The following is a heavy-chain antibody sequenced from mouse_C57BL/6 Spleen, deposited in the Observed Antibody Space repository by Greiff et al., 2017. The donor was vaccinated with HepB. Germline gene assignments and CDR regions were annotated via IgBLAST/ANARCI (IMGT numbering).Heavy chain of an antibody. CDR1: GFTFSSYA. CDR2: ISDGGSYT. D-gene: IGHD2-2*01. CDR3: AREVVTFDY. V-gene: IGHV5-4*01. Sequence: DVMLVESGGGLVKPGGSLKLSCAASGFTFSSYAMSWVRQTPEKRLEWVATISDGGSYTYYPDNVKGRFTISRDNAKNNLYLQMSHLKSEDTAMYYCAREVVTFDYWGQGTTLTVSS. J-gene: IGHJ2*01.